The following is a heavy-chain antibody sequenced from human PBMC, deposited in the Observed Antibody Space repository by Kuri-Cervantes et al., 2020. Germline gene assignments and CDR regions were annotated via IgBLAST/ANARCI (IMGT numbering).Heavy chain of an antibody. CDR1: GGTFSSYA. V-gene: IGHV1-18*01. J-gene: IGHJ6*02. D-gene: IGHD1-26*01. CDR3: ARETPHSGSYLSYYYGMDV. Sequence: ASVKVSCKASGGTFSSYAISWVRQAPGQGLEWMGWISAYNGNTNYAQKLQVRVTMTTDTSTSTAYMELRSLRSDDTAVYYCARETPHSGSYLSYYYGMDVWGQGTTVTVSS. CDR2: ISAYNGNT.